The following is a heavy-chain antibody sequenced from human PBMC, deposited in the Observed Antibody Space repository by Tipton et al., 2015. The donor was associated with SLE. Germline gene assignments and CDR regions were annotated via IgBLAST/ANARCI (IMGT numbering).Heavy chain of an antibody. CDR2: IYHSGIT. Sequence: TLSLTCTVSGGSISSSSYYWGWIRQPPGKRLEWIAYIYHSGITNYNPSLQSRVTISVDRSKNQFSLKLTSVTAADTAVYYCARTEQGTGSYYRLVFEIWGQGTLVTVSS. V-gene: IGHV4-61*05. J-gene: IGHJ4*02. D-gene: IGHD3-10*01. CDR1: GGSISSSSYY. CDR3: ARTEQGTGSYYRLVFEI.